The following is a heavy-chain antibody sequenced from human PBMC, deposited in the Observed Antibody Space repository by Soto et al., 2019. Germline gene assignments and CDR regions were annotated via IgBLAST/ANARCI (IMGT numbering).Heavy chain of an antibody. Sequence: EVQLVESGGGLVQPGGSLRLSCAASGFTFSSYWMSWVRQAPGKGLEWVANIKQDGSEKYYVDSVKGRFTISRDNAKNSLYLQMNSLRAEDTAVYYCARDSYYGSGTTVSTNAFDIWGQGTMVTVSS. CDR1: GFTFSSYW. V-gene: IGHV3-7*01. CDR2: IKQDGSEK. J-gene: IGHJ3*02. CDR3: ARDSYYGSGTTVSTNAFDI. D-gene: IGHD3-10*01.